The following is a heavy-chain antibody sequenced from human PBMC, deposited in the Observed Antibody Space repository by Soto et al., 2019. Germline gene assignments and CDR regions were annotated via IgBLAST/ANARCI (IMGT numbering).Heavy chain of an antibody. CDR2: IYYSGST. CDR3: ARLFGDYNYYYGLDV. CDR1: GGSISSSNYY. D-gene: IGHD2-21*01. V-gene: IGHV4-39*01. Sequence: QLQLQESGPGLVKPSETLSLTCTVSGGSISSSNYYWGWIRQPPGKGLEWIGSIYYSGSTYYNPSLKRRVTISVDTSKNQFSLKLSSVTAADTAVYYCARLFGDYNYYYGLDVWGQGTTVTVSS. J-gene: IGHJ6*02.